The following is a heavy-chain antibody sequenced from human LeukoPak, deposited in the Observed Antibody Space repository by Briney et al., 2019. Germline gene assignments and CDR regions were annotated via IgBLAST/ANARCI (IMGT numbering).Heavy chain of an antibody. CDR3: ARQWVRGVSFGWFDP. J-gene: IGHJ5*02. CDR2: IYPGDSDT. V-gene: IGHV5-51*01. CDR1: GYSFTSYW. D-gene: IGHD3-10*01. Sequence: GESLKISCKGSGYSFTSYWIGWVRRMPGKGLEWMGIIYPGDSDTRYSPSFQGQVTISADKSISTAYLQWSSLKASDTAMYYCARQWVRGVSFGWFDPWGQGTLVTVSS.